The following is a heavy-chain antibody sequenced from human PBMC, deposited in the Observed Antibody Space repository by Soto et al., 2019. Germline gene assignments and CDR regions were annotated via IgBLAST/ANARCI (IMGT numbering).Heavy chain of an antibody. CDR1: GFTFSGFA. CDR3: TRHGPVSYYYGLDV. D-gene: IGHD2-8*01. V-gene: IGHV3-73*01. CDR2: IRNQGNDYAT. J-gene: IGHJ6*02. Sequence: GGSLRLSCAASGFTFSGFAMYWVRQASGKGLEWVGLIRNQGNDYATAYGASVKGRFTISRDDSKNTVYLQMNSLETEDTAVYYCTRHGPVSYYYGLDVWGQGTTVTVSS.